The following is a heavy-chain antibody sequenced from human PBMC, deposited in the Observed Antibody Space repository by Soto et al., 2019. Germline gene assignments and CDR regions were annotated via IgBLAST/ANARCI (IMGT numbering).Heavy chain of an antibody. Sequence: GESLKISCKGSGYNFASSWIGWVRPMPGKGLEWMGIIYVGDSDTRYSPSFQGQVTISADKSISTAYVQWSSLKASDTAIYYCAREGSAIAVPNTEGAFDIWGPGTMVTVS. CDR2: IYVGDSDT. J-gene: IGHJ3*02. V-gene: IGHV5-51*01. CDR3: AREGSAIAVPNTEGAFDI. CDR1: GYNFASSW. D-gene: IGHD6-19*01.